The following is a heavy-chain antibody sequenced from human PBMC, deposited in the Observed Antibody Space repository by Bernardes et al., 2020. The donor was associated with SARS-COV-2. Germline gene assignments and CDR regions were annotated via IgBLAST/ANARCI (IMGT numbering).Heavy chain of an antibody. CDR2: INSDGSST. Sequence: GGSLRLSCAASGFTFSSYWMHWVRQAPGKGLVWVSRINSDGSSTSYADSVKGRFTISRDNAKNTLYLQMNSLRAEDTAVYYCASLTMVRGASPYYFDYWGQGTLVTVSS. D-gene: IGHD3-10*01. V-gene: IGHV3-74*01. CDR3: ASLTMVRGASPYYFDY. J-gene: IGHJ4*02. CDR1: GFTFSSYW.